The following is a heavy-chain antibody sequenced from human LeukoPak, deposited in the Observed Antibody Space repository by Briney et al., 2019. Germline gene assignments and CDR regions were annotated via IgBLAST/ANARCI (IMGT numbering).Heavy chain of an antibody. CDR1: GFTFRSYN. CDR2: ITGGSTTI. V-gene: IGHV3-48*01. CDR3: ARDYSTVTTFFDY. J-gene: IGHJ4*02. D-gene: IGHD4-17*01. Sequence: GGSLRLSCAASGFTFRSYNMNWVRQAPGKGLEWVSYITGGSTTIYYADSVKGRFTISRDNAKNSLYLQMNSLRAEDTAVYYCARDYSTVTTFFDYWGQGTLVTVSS.